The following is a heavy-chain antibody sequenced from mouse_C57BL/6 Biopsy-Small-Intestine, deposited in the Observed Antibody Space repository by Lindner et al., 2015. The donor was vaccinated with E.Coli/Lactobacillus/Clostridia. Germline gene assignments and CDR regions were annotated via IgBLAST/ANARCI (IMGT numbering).Heavy chain of an antibody. CDR2: INPGTGGT. Sequence: VQLQESGPELVKPGASVKISCKASDYSFTDYYMNWVKQSPEKSLEWIGEINPGTGGTTYNQKFKAKATLTVDKSSNTVYMQLKSLTSEDSAVYYCARGGPWFAYWGQGTLVTVSA. J-gene: IGHJ3*01. CDR1: DYSFTDYY. V-gene: IGHV1-42*01. CDR3: ARGGPWFAY.